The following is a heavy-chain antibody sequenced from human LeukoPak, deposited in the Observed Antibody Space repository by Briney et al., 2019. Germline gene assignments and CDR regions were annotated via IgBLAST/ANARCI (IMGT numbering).Heavy chain of an antibody. CDR2: IQYDGGNK. J-gene: IGHJ4*02. V-gene: IGHV3-30*02. CDR1: GFTFSSYG. CDR3: ARAPTVLVGYCSSSSCQADY. Sequence: RSGGSLRLSCAASGFTFSSYGMHWVRQAPGKGLEWVAFIQYDGGNKYYADSVKGRFTISRDNSKNTLYLQMNSLRAEDTAVYYCARAPTVLVGYCSSSSCQADYWGQGTLVTVSS. D-gene: IGHD2-2*01.